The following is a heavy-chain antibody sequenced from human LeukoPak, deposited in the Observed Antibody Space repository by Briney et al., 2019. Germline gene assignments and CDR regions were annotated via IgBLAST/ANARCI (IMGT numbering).Heavy chain of an antibody. J-gene: IGHJ5*02. D-gene: IGHD3-9*01. V-gene: IGHV4-34*01. CDR1: GESFSGYY. Sequence: SETLSLTCAGYGESFSGYYWSWIRQPPGKGLEWIGEINHSGSTNYNPSLKSRVTISVDTSKNQFSLELSSVTAADTAVYYCAGSYYDILTGPNNWFDPWGQGTLVTVSS. CDR2: INHSGST. CDR3: AGSYYDILTGPNNWFDP.